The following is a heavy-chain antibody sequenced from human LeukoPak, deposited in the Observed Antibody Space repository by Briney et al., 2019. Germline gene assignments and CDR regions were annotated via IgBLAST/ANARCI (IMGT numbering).Heavy chain of an antibody. J-gene: IGHJ4*02. Sequence: GGSLRLSCAASGFTVSRNYMNWVRQAPGKGLEWVSLIYSGGSTYYADSVKGRFIISRDNSLYLQMNSLRAEDTAVYYCARRNILTGKYMVYWGQGTLVTVSS. CDR3: ARRNILTGKYMVY. V-gene: IGHV3-53*01. CDR1: GFTVSRNY. D-gene: IGHD3-9*01. CDR2: IYSGGST.